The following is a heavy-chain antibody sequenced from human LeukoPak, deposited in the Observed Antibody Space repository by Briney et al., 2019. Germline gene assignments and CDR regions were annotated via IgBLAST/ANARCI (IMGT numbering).Heavy chain of an antibody. V-gene: IGHV4-59*01. D-gene: IGHD2-2*01. Sequence: SETLSLTSTVSGGSISSYYWSWIRQPPGKGLEWIGYIYYSGSTNYNPSLKSRVTISVDTSKNQFSLKLSSVTAADTAVYYCARVVPAAMDASGWYDYWGQGTLVTVSS. CDR2: IYYSGST. J-gene: IGHJ4*02. CDR3: ARVVPAAMDASGWYDY. CDR1: GGSISSYY.